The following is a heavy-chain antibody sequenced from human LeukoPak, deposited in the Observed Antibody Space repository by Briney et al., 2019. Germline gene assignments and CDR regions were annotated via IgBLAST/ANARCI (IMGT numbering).Heavy chain of an antibody. Sequence: GGSLRLSCAASGFTFSTYAMIWVRQAPGKGLVWVSRINNDGSSTSYADSVKGRFTISRDNAKNTLYLQVNSLRAEDTGVYYCARELPREVTLDYWGQGTLVTVSS. J-gene: IGHJ4*02. D-gene: IGHD2-21*02. CDR3: ARELPREVTLDY. CDR2: INNDGSST. V-gene: IGHV3-74*01. CDR1: GFTFSTYA.